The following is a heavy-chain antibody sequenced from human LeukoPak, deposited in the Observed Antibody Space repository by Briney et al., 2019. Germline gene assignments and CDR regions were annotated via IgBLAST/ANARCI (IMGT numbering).Heavy chain of an antibody. V-gene: IGHV4-39*01. Sequence: SETLSLTCTVSGGSISSSSYYWGWIRQPPGKGLEWIGSIYYSGSTYYNPSLKSRVTISVDTSKNQFSLQLTSVTAADTAVYYCARQTPMILYFESWGQGTLVTVSS. CDR2: IYYSGST. D-gene: IGHD3-16*01. J-gene: IGHJ4*02. CDR3: ARQTPMILYFES. CDR1: GGSISSSSYY.